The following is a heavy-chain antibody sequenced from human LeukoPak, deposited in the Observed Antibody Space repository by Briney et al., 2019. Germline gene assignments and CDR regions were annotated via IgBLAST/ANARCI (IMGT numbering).Heavy chain of an antibody. CDR3: ARHREDWGFDS. J-gene: IGHJ4*02. V-gene: IGHV4-59*08. CDR2: IYYSGST. CDR1: GGSISSYF. Sequence: SETLSLTCTVSGGSISSYFWNWTRQPPGTGLEWIGYIYYSGSTNYNPSLNSRVTISVDTSKNQFSLKLSSVTAADTAVYYCARHREDWGFDSWGQGTLVTVSS. D-gene: IGHD7-27*01.